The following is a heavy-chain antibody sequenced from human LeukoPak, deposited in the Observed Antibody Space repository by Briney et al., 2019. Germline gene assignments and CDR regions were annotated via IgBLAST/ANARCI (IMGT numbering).Heavy chain of an antibody. CDR3: ASSYYDNSLHAYDI. J-gene: IGHJ3*02. CDR2: IKQDGSEM. D-gene: IGHD3-22*01. Sequence: GGSLRLSCAASGFTFSSYWMSWVRQAPGKGLEWVANIKQDGSEMYYVDSVKGRFTISRDNTRNSLFLHMSSLRVEDTAVYFCASSYYDNSLHAYDIWGQGTMVTVSS. V-gene: IGHV3-7*01. CDR1: GFTFSSYW.